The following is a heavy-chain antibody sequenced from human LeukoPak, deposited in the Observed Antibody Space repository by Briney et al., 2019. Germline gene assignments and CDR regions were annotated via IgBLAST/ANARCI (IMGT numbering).Heavy chain of an antibody. Sequence: SETLSLTCAVYGGSFSGYYWSWIRQPPGKGLEWIGEINHSGSTNYNPSLKSRVTISVDTSKNQFSLELSSVTAADTAVYYCASAGSGWHTNFDYWGQGTLVTVSS. J-gene: IGHJ4*02. CDR1: GGSFSGYY. D-gene: IGHD6-19*01. V-gene: IGHV4-34*01. CDR2: INHSGST. CDR3: ASAGSGWHTNFDY.